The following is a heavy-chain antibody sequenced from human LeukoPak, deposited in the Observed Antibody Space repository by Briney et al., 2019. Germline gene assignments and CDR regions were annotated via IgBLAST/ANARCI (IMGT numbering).Heavy chain of an antibody. J-gene: IGHJ3*02. Sequence: SQTLSLTCAVSGGSISSGGYSWSWIRQPPGKGLEWLGYIYHSGSNYYNPSLKSRATTSVDRPKNQFSLKLSSVTAADAAVYTGARAKQLLWFGESRAGAFDIWGRGAMVSVSS. CDR2: IYHSGSN. V-gene: IGHV4-30-2*01. CDR1: GGSISSGGYS. CDR3: ARAKQLLWFGESRAGAFDI. D-gene: IGHD3-10*01.